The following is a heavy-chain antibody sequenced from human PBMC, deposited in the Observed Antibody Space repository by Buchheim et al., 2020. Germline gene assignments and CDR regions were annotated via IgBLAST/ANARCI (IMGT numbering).Heavy chain of an antibody. CDR3: ARASHSYYDSSGYSLYYFDY. J-gene: IGHJ4*02. V-gene: IGHV3-74*01. CDR2: INSDGRST. CDR1: GFTFSSYW. D-gene: IGHD3-22*01. Sequence: EVQLVESGGGLVQPGGSLRLSCAASGFTFSSYWMHWVRQAPGKGLVWVSRINSDGRSTSYADSVKGRFTISRDNAKKTRYLQMNSLRAEDTAVYYCARASHSYYDSSGYSLYYFDYWGQGTL.